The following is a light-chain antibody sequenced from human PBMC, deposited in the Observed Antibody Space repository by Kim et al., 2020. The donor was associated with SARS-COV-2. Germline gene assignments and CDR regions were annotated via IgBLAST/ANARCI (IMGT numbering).Light chain of an antibody. V-gene: IGLV2-14*03. J-gene: IGLJ3*02. Sequence: GQSLTLSCTGTSSDGGVYNYVSWYQQHPGKAPKLMFYDVSNRPSGVSNRFSGSKSGNTASLTISGLQAEDEADYYCSSYTSSSTRVFGGGTQLTI. CDR1: SSDGGVYNY. CDR2: DVS. CDR3: SSYTSSSTRV.